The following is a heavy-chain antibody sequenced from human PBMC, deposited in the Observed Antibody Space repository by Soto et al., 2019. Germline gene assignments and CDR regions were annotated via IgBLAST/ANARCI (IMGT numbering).Heavy chain of an antibody. CDR1: GFTVSSNY. Sequence: GGSLRLSCAASGFTVSSNYMSWVRQAPGKGLEWVSVIYSGGSTYYADSVKGRFTISRHNSKNTLYLQMNSLRAEDTAVYYCATPSDSNYYSYMDVWGKGTTVTVSS. J-gene: IGHJ6*03. CDR3: ATPSDSNYYSYMDV. V-gene: IGHV3-53*04. CDR2: IYSGGST. D-gene: IGHD4-4*01.